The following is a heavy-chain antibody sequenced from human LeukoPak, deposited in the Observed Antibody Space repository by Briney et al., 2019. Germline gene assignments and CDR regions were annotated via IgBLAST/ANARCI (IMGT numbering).Heavy chain of an antibody. CDR1: GGSISSSN. CDR3: ARAAPNYGGNSWFDY. D-gene: IGHD4-23*01. CDR2: ISSSSSYI. J-gene: IGHJ4*02. V-gene: IGHV3-21*01. Sequence: ETLSLTCAVSGGSISSSNWWSWVRQPPGKGLEWVSSISSSSSYIYYADSVKGRFTISRDNAKNSLYLQMNSLRAEDTAVYYCARAAPNYGGNSWFDYWGQGTLVTVSS.